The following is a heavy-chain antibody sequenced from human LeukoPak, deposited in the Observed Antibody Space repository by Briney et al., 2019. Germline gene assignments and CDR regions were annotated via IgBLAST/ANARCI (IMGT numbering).Heavy chain of an antibody. CDR2: INHSGST. J-gene: IGHJ5*02. CDR3: ARTIPTYYYGSGSDRPRSPNNWFDP. D-gene: IGHD3-10*01. Sequence: SETLSLTCAVYGGSFSGYYWSWIRQPPGKGQEWIGEINHSGSTNYNPSLKSRVTISVDTSKNQFSLKLSSVTAADTAVYYCARTIPTYYYGSGSDRPRSPNNWFDPWGQGTLVTVSS. V-gene: IGHV4-34*01. CDR1: GGSFSGYY.